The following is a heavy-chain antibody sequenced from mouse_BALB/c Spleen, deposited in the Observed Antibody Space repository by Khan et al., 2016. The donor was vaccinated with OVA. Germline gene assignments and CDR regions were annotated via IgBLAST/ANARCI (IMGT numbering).Heavy chain of an antibody. CDR2: IWSGGNT. J-gene: IGHJ3*01. Sequence: QVQLQQSGPGLVQPSQSLSITCTVSGFSLTTYGVHWVRQSPGKGLEWLGLIWSGGNTDYNAAFISRLSITKDNSKSQVFFKMNSLQADDTAMYYCARTSYMYDFTYWGQGTLVTVSA. CDR3: ARTSYMYDFTY. D-gene: IGHD2-14*01. CDR1: GFSLTTYG. V-gene: IGHV2-2*01.